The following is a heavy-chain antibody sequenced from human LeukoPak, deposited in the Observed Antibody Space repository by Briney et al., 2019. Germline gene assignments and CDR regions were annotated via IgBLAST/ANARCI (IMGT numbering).Heavy chain of an antibody. J-gene: IGHJ3*02. V-gene: IGHV3-23*01. CDR3: AKSARAAGRVNGAFDI. Sequence: GGSLRLSCAASGFTFSSYAMSWVRQAPGKGLEWVSAISGSGGSTYYADSVKGRFTISRDNSKNTLYPQMNSLRAEDTAVYYCAKSARAAGRVNGAFDIWGQGTMVTVSS. CDR2: ISGSGGST. CDR1: GFTFSSYA. D-gene: IGHD6-13*01.